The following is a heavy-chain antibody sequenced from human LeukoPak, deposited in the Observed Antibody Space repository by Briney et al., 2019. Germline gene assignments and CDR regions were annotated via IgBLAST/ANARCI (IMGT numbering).Heavy chain of an antibody. J-gene: IGHJ6*03. V-gene: IGHV1-18*01. CDR2: ISAYNGNT. D-gene: IGHD2-2*01. Sequence: ASVKVSCKASGYTFTSYGISWVRQAPGQGLEWMRWISAYNGNTNYAQKLQGRVTMTTDTSTSTAYMELRSLRSDDTAVYYCAREPIVVVPAAIENYYYYMDVWGKGTTVTVSS. CDR1: GYTFTSYG. CDR3: AREPIVVVPAAIENYYYYMDV.